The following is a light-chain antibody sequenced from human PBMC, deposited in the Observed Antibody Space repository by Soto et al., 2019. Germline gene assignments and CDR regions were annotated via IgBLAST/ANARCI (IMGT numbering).Light chain of an antibody. CDR2: DAS. CDR1: QRVGSD. V-gene: IGKV3-11*01. CDR3: QQRSNWPPFT. Sequence: EIVWAHAAAALAVPAGERASVSCSAGQRVGSDCAWYQQNPGQAPRLLIYDASNRATGIPARFSGSGSGTDFTPALRSLAPEDFAVHYCQQRSNWPPFTSGQGTRLEIK. J-gene: IGKJ5*01.